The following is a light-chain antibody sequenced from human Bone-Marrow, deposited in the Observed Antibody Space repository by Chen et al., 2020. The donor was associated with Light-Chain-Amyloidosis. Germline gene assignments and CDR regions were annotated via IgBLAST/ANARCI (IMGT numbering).Light chain of an antibody. CDR1: QSLLHSNGYNY. J-gene: IGKJ2*01. CDR2: LGS. CDR3: MQALHTPYT. V-gene: IGKV2-28*01. Sequence: DIVMTQSPLSLPVTPVEPASISCRSSQSLLHSNGYNYLDWYLQKPGQSPQLLIYLGSNRASGVPDRFSGSGSGTDFTLRISRVEAEDVGVYYCMQALHTPYTFGQGTKLEIK.